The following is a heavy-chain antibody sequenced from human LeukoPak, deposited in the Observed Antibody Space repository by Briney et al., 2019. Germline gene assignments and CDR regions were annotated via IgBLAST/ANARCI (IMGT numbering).Heavy chain of an antibody. CDR2: IYYSGST. CDR3: ARQPTYYDFWSGYSGHYCYYMDV. CDR1: GGSISSSSYY. V-gene: IGHV4-39*07. D-gene: IGHD3-3*01. J-gene: IGHJ6*03. Sequence: SETLSLTCTVSGGSISSSSYYWGWIRQPPGKGLEWIGSIYYSGSTYYNPSLKSRVTISVDTSKNQFSLKLSSVTAADTAVYYCARQPTYYDFWSGYSGHYCYYMDVWGKGTTVTVSS.